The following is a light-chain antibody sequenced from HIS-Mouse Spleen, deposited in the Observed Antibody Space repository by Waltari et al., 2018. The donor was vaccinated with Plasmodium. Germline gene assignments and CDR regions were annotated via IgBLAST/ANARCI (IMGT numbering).Light chain of an antibody. CDR3: AAWDDSLSGPV. J-gene: IGLJ3*02. Sequence: QSVLTQPPSASGTPGQRVTISCSGSSSNIGSNYVYWYQQLPGTAPKLLIYRNKQRPSGVPYRCSGSKSGTSASLASSGLRSEDEADYYCAAWDDSLSGPVFGGGTKLTVL. CDR2: RNK. CDR1: SSNIGSNY. V-gene: IGLV1-47*01.